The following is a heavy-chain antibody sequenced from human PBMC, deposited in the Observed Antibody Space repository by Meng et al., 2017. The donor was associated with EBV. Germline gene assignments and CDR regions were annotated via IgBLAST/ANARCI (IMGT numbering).Heavy chain of an antibody. J-gene: IGHJ4*02. Sequence: NALKESVPTLVKPTQTLPLTCTFSGFSLSTPGVGVGWIRQPPGKALEWLALIYWEDDKRYSPSLKSRLTITKDTSKNQVVLTMTNMDPVDAATYYCAHIIAARPFDYWGQGTLVTVSS. V-gene: IGHV2-5*02. CDR3: AHIIAARPFDY. CDR2: IYWEDDK. D-gene: IGHD6-6*01. CDR1: GFSLSTPGVG.